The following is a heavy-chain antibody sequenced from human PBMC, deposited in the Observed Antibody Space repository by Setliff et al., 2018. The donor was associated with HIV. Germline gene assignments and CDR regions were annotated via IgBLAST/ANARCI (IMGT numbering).Heavy chain of an antibody. V-gene: IGHV4-59*05. D-gene: IGHD3-22*01. J-gene: IGHJ5*02. CDR2: ISYSGST. CDR3: ASRVYYYDSNNFLREEGFDP. Sequence: SETLSLTCTVSGGSISSHYWSWVRQTPGKGLEWIGSISYSGSTYYNPSLKSRVTISIDTSKNQFSLNLTSVTAADTAVYYCASRVYYYDSNNFLREEGFDPWGQGTLVTVSS. CDR1: GGSISSHY.